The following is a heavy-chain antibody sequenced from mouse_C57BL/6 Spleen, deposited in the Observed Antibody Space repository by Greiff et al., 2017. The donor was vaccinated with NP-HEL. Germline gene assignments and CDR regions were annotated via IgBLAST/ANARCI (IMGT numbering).Heavy chain of an antibody. CDR1: GYTFTSYW. V-gene: IGHV1-55*01. D-gene: IGHD2-4*01. CDR2: IYPGSGST. Sequence: VQLQQPGAELVKPGASVKMSCKASGYTFTSYWITWVKQRPGQGLEWIGDIYPGSGSTNYNEKFKSKATLTVDTSSSTAYMQLSSLTSEDSAVYYCARSGYYDYDDNAMDYWGQGTSVTVSS. CDR3: ARSGYYDYDDNAMDY. J-gene: IGHJ4*01.